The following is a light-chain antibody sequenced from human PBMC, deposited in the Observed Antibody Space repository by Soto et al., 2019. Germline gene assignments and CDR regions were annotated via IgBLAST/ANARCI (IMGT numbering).Light chain of an antibody. CDR2: DAS. CDR3: QQYHGFPYN. J-gene: IGKJ2*01. Sequence: DIQITHSPSSLSASVVDRVTITFLASQSIRYWLAWHQQKPGKAPQVLIYDASTLQKGVPSRISGSGFGTEFTLNISSLQPDDFATYYCQQYHGFPYNFGQGTKVDIK. CDR1: QSIRYW. V-gene: IGKV1-5*01.